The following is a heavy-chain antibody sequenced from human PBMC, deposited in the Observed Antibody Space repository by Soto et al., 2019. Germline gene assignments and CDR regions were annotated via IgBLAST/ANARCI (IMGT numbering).Heavy chain of an antibody. J-gene: IGHJ3*02. CDR2: TYYRSKWYN. CDR3: ARDGGVFRSGGAGAFDI. V-gene: IGHV6-1*01. CDR1: GDSVSSNSAA. Sequence: SQTLSLTCAISGDSVSSNSAAWNWIRQSPSRGLEWLGRTYYRSKWYNDYAVSVKSRITINPDTSKNQFSLQLNSVTPEDTAVYYCARDGGVFRSGGAGAFDIWGQGTMVTVSS. D-gene: IGHD2-8*02.